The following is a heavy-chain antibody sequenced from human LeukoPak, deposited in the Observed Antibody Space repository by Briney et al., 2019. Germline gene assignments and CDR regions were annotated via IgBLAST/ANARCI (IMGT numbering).Heavy chain of an antibody. V-gene: IGHV4-34*01. CDR1: GASFDDYY. D-gene: IGHD4-17*01. CDR2: INHSGYT. J-gene: IGHJ4*02. CDR3: TRMTTGHDY. Sequence: NPSETLSLTCGVSGASFDDYYWSWVRQTPGKGLEWLGEINHSGYTNDSPSLKSRVTLSIDTSRKQVSLNLRSVTVADAGIYYCTRMTTGHDYWGQGTLVTVSS.